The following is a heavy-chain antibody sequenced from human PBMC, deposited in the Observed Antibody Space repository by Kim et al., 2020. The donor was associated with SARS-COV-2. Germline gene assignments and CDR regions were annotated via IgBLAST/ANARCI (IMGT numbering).Heavy chain of an antibody. CDR2: MNPNNGNT. J-gene: IGHJ4*01. D-gene: IGHD2-2*01. CDR1: GYTFIAYD. V-gene: IGHV1-8*02. CDR3: ARNGDRSSTDGYDY. Sequence: ASVKVSCKASGYTFIAYDINWVRQAADQGLEWMAWMNPNNGNTGYAQKFQGRVTVTRNTSMSTAYLELSSLTFEDTAVYYCARNGDRSSTDGYDYWC.